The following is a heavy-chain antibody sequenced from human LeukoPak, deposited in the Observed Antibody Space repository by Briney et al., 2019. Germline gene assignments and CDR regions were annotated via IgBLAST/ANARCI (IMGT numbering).Heavy chain of an antibody. CDR3: ASREIEYSSSPWN. D-gene: IGHD6-6*01. Sequence: PSETLSLTCTVSGGSISSGSYYWSWIRQPAGKGLEWIGRIYTSGSTNYNPSLKSRVTISVDTSKNQFSLKLSSVTAADTAVYYCASREIEYSSSPWNWGQGTLVTVSS. CDR2: IYTSGST. CDR1: GGSISSGSYY. J-gene: IGHJ4*02. V-gene: IGHV4-61*02.